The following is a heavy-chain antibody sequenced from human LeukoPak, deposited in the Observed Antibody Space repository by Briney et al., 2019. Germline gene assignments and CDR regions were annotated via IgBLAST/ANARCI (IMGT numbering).Heavy chain of an antibody. D-gene: IGHD2-2*01. CDR2: MNPNSGNT. CDR1: GYTFASYD. V-gene: IGHV1-8*01. CDR3: ARDRNYCSTTSCHGLNWFDP. Sequence: ASVKVSCKASGYTFASYDINWVRQATGQGLEWMGWMNPNSGNTGYAQKFQGRVTMTRITSISTAYMELSSLRSEDTAVYYCARDRNYCSTTSCHGLNWFDPWGQGTLVTVSS. J-gene: IGHJ5*02.